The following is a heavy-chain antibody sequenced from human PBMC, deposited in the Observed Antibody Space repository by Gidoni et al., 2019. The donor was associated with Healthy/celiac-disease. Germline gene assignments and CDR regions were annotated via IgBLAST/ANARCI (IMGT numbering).Heavy chain of an antibody. CDR3: AIVRSWGYDSSGYSFDH. Sequence: EVQLVESGGGLVQPGGSLRLSCAASGCTFSSYRMNWVRQAPWKGLGWVSSISSSSSTIYYADSVKGRFTISRDNAKNSLYLQMNSLRDEDTAVYYCAIVRSWGYDSSGYSFDHWGQGTLVTVSS. CDR2: ISSSSSTI. D-gene: IGHD3-22*01. CDR1: GCTFSSYR. J-gene: IGHJ4*02. V-gene: IGHV3-48*02.